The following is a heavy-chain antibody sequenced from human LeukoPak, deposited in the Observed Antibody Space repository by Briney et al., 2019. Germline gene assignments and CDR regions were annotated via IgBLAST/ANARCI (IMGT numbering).Heavy chain of an antibody. CDR1: GGTFSRYA. CDR3: ARDSSKYSSSWYYFDY. D-gene: IGHD6-13*01. J-gene: IGHJ4*02. Sequence: SVKVSCKASGGTFSRYAISWLRQAPGQGLEWMGGIMPIFGTANYAQKFQGRVTITADESTSTAYMELSSLRSEDTAVYYCARDSSKYSSSWYYFDYWGQGTLVTVSS. V-gene: IGHV1-69*13. CDR2: IMPIFGTA.